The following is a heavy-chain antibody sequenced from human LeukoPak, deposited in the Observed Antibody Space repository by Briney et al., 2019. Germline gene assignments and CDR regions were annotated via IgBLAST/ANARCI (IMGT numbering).Heavy chain of an antibody. V-gene: IGHV1-2*02. CDR3: ARGGYSGFSFDY. J-gene: IGHJ4*02. CDR2: INPNSGDT. D-gene: IGHD5-12*01. CDR1: VYTFTVYY. Sequence: GASVTVSFTASVYTFTVYYMHWVRQTPGQGLEWRGGINPNSGDTNYLQKIQGRVTMTRNTSIATVFMNLSRLGFDDTALYYCARGGYSGFSFDYWGQGTLVTVSS.